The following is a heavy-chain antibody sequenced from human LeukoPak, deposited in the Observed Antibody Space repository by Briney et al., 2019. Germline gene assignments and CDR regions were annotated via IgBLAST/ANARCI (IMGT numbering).Heavy chain of an antibody. Sequence: ASVKVSCKASGYTFTGHYMHWVRQAPGQGLEWMGWINPDSGGTNYAQKFQSRVTMTRDTSISTAYMELSRLRFDDTALYYCTRGGGGATAPSDYWGQGTLVTVSS. CDR2: INPDSGGT. CDR1: GYTFTGHY. CDR3: TRGGGGATAPSDY. D-gene: IGHD1-26*01. V-gene: IGHV1-2*02. J-gene: IGHJ4*02.